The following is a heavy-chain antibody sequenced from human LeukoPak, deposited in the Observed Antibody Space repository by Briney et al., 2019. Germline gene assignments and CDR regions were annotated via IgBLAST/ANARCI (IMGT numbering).Heavy chain of an antibody. V-gene: IGHV4-30-4*01. Sequence: SETLSLNCTVSGGSISSGDCYWRWVRQPPGKGLEWIGYIYYSGSTYYNASHKSRITTSVDTSKTQFSLKLSSVTAADAAVYYCARVVSNDRRGLTGNDYWGQGTLVTVSS. CDR2: IYYSGST. D-gene: IGHD3-22*01. J-gene: IGHJ4*02. CDR3: ARVVSNDRRGLTGNDY. CDR1: GGSISSGDCY.